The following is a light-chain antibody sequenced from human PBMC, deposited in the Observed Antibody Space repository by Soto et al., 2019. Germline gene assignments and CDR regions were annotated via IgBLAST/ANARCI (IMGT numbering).Light chain of an antibody. J-gene: IGLJ1*01. Sequence: QSALTQPRSVSGSPGQSVTISCTGTSSDVGGYNFVSWYQQHPGKAPKFMIYDVTKRPSGVPDRFSGSKSGNTASLNISGLQAEYESDYYCCSYVGSYTSYVFGTGTKLTVL. V-gene: IGLV2-11*01. CDR3: CSYVGSYTSYV. CDR1: SSDVGGYNF. CDR2: DVT.